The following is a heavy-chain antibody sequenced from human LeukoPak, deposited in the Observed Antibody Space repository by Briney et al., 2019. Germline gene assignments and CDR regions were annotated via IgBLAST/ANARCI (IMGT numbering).Heavy chain of an antibody. CDR3: ARDRFGAAAGPGAFDI. Sequence: SETLSLTCTVSGGSISSYYWSWIRQPPGKGLEWIGYIYYSGSTNYNPSLKSRVTISVDTSKNQFSLKLSSVTAADTAVYYCARDRFGAAAGPGAFDIWGQGTMVTVSS. D-gene: IGHD6-13*01. V-gene: IGHV4-59*01. J-gene: IGHJ3*02. CDR2: IYYSGST. CDR1: GGSISSYY.